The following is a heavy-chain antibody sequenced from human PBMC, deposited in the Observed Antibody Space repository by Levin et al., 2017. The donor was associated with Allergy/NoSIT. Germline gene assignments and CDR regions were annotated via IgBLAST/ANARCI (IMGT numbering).Heavy chain of an antibody. Sequence: PGGSLRLSCAASGFTFNGHAMHWVRQAPDKGLEWVAVVSYDGSLEFYADSVQGRFTISRDNSKNTLYLEMRSLRTEDTAVYSCVRDGAVATGSRGAPDFWGQGTLVTVSS. V-gene: IGHV3-30-3*01. CDR2: VSYDGSLE. J-gene: IGHJ4*02. CDR1: GFTFNGHA. D-gene: IGHD2-2*01. CDR3: VRDGAVATGSRGAPDF.